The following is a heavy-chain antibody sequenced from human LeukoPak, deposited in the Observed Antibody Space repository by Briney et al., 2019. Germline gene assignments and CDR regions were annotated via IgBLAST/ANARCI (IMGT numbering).Heavy chain of an antibody. CDR2: INPNSGGT. D-gene: IGHD2-2*01. V-gene: IGHV1-2*02. J-gene: IGHJ3*02. CDR3: VRGSTVPATVRRAFDI. CDR1: GYTFTGYY. Sequence: ASVKVSCKASGYTFTGYYMHWLRQAPRQGLEWMGWINPNSGGTSYAQKFQGRVTMARDTSINTVYMELSSLTSDDTAVYYCVRGSTVPATVRRAFDIWGQGTMVTASS.